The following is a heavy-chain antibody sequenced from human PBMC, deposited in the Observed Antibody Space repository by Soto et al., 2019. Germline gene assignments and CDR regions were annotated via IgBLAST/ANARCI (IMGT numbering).Heavy chain of an antibody. CDR3: ARERTGQALFWSGYYWNYYYYGMDV. D-gene: IGHD3-3*01. CDR1: GFTFSSYG. Sequence: GGSLRLSCAASGFTFSSYGMHWVRQAPGKGLEWVAVIWYDGSNKYYADSVKGRFTISRDNSKNTLYLQMNSLRAEDTAVYYCARERTGQALFWSGYYWNYYYYGMDVWGQGTTVTVSS. CDR2: IWYDGSNK. V-gene: IGHV3-33*01. J-gene: IGHJ6*02.